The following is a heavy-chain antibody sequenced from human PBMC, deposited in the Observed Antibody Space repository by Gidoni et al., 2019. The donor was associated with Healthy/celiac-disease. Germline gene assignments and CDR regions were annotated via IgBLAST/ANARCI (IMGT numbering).Heavy chain of an antibody. CDR1: GGSFSGYY. V-gene: IGHV4-34*01. D-gene: IGHD3-16*01. Sequence: QVQLQQWGAGLLKPSETLSLTCAVYGGSFSGYYWSWIRQPPGKGLEWIGEINHSGSTNYNPSLKSRVTISVDTSKNQFSLKLSSVTAADTAVYYCARVSITFGGVKVFDIWGQGTMVTVSS. CDR3: ARVSITFGGVKVFDI. CDR2: INHSGST. J-gene: IGHJ3*02.